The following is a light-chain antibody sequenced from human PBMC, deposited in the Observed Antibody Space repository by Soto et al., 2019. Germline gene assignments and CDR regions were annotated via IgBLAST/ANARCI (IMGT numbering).Light chain of an antibody. Sequence: QSALTQPASVSGSPGQSITISCTGTSSDVGRYDYVSWYQHHPGKAPTLMIFDVSDRPSGVSNRFSGSKSGNTASLTISGLQADDEADYYCVSYTTINTYVFGTGTQLTVL. V-gene: IGLV2-14*03. CDR2: DVS. CDR1: SSDVGRYDY. CDR3: VSYTTINTYV. J-gene: IGLJ1*01.